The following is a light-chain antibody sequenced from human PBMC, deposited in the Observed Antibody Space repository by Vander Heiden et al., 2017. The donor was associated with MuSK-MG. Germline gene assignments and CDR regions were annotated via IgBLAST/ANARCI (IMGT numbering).Light chain of an antibody. CDR2: GAS. V-gene: IGKV3-15*01. CDR1: QSLSGN. Sequence: EIVMTQSPATLSVSPGERATLSCRASQSLSGNLAWYQQKPVQAPRLLTYGASTRATGIPARFSGSGSGTEFTLTISSLHSEDFAVYYCQQDNDWPLTFGGGTKVEIK. CDR3: QQDNDWPLT. J-gene: IGKJ4*01.